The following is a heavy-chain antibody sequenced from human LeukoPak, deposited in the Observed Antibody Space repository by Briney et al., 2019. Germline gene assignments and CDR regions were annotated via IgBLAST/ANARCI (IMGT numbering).Heavy chain of an antibody. D-gene: IGHD3-22*01. J-gene: IGHJ4*02. CDR1: GGSISSYY. CDR2: IYYSGST. Sequence: PSETLSLTCTVSGGSISSYYWSWIRQPPGKGLEWIGYIYYSGSTNYNPSLKSRVTISVDTSKNQFSLKLSSVTAADTAVYYCASGEEDYDSSGYYYRDYWGQGTLVTVSS. V-gene: IGHV4-59*08. CDR3: ASGEEDYDSSGYYYRDY.